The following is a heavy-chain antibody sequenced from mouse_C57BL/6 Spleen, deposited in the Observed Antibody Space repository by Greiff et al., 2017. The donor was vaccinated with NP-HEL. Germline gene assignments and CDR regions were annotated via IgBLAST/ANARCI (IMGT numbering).Heavy chain of an antibody. CDR2: IWGDGST. Sequence: VQLMESGPGLVAPSQSLSITCTVSGFSLTSYGVSWVRQPPGKGLEWLGVIWGDGSTNCHSALISRLSISKDNSKSQVFLTLNSQHTDETATDYCAKHCGNLYAMGYWGQGTTVTVSS. J-gene: IGHJ4*01. V-gene: IGHV2-3*01. CDR1: GFSLTSYG. D-gene: IGHD2-1*01. CDR3: AKHCGNLYAMGY.